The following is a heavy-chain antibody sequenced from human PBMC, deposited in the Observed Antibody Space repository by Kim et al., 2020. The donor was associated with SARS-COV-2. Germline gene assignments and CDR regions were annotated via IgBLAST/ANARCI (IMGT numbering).Heavy chain of an antibody. Sequence: GGSLRLSCAASGFTFSSYAMHWVRQAPGKGLEWVAVISYDGSNKYYADSVKGRFTISRDNSKNTLYLQMNSLRAEDTAVYYCARALNYYYMDVWGKGTTV. CDR3: ARALNYYYMDV. CDR1: GFTFSSYA. J-gene: IGHJ6*03. CDR2: ISYDGSNK. V-gene: IGHV3-30-3*01.